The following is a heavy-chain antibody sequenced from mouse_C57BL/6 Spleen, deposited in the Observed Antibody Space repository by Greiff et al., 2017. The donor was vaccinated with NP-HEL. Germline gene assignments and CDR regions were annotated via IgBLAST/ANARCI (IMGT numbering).Heavy chain of an antibody. V-gene: IGHV1-15*01. CDR1: GYTFTDYE. J-gene: IGHJ3*01. Sequence: QVQLQQSGAELVRPGASVTLSCKASGYTFTDYEMHWVKQTPVHGLEWIGAIDPETGGTAYNQKFKGKAILTADKSSSTAYMELRSLTSDDSAVYYCASSPHYYGSSRGTYWGQGTLVTVSA. CDR2: IDPETGGT. CDR3: ASSPHYYGSSRGTY. D-gene: IGHD1-1*01.